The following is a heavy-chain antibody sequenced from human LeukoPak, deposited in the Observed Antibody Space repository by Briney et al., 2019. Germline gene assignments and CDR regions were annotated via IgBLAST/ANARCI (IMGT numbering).Heavy chain of an antibody. CDR1: GFTFGDYA. CDR3: TRANYGDYGLNWFDP. J-gene: IGHJ5*02. CDR2: IRSKAYGGTT. V-gene: IGHV3-49*03. Sequence: PGRSLRLSCTASGFTFGDYAMSWFRQAPGTGLEWVGFIRSKAYGGTTEYAASVKGRFTISRDDSKSIACLQMNSLKTEDTAVYYCTRANYGDYGLNWFDPWGQGTLVTVSS. D-gene: IGHD4-17*01.